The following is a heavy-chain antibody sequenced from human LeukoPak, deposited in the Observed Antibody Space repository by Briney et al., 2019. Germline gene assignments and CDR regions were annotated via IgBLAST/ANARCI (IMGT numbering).Heavy chain of an antibody. CDR1: GGSISSYY. CDR2: IYYSGST. D-gene: IGHD3-9*01. J-gene: IGHJ6*03. Sequence: SETLSLTCTVSGGSISSYYWSWIRRPPGKGLEWIGYIYYSGSTNYNPSLKSRVTISVDTSKNQFSLKLSSVTAADTAVYYCARVSQGVLRYFDWLPPPSYYYMDVWGKGTTVTISS. CDR3: ARVSQGVLRYFDWLPPPSYYYMDV. V-gene: IGHV4-59*01.